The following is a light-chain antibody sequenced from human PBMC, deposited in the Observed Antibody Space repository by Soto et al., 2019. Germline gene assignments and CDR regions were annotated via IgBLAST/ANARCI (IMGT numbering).Light chain of an antibody. Sequence: DIQMTQSPSSVSASVGDTVTITCRASQDINSRLAWFQQQPGRPPKLLISEASRLESGVPSRFNGSGYGTEFTLTISSLQPDDFATYYCQQCDTFSTFGQGTKVDIK. J-gene: IGKJ1*01. CDR1: QDINSR. CDR3: QQCDTFST. V-gene: IGKV1-5*01. CDR2: EAS.